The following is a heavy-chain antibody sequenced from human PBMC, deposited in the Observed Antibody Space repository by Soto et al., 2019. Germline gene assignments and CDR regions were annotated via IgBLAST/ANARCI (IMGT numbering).Heavy chain of an antibody. V-gene: IGHV4-59*08. J-gene: IGHJ4*02. Sequence: PSETLCLTGFVSGTSVTSYHWSWSRKFPGKGLEFFPHTSYTGNSHYNRSLHRRFTISLDTSTNQLSLNLTAMSAAESAVYCCASSMHSGFTHYLDSWGQGTLVTVST. CDR3: ASSMHSGFTHYLDS. CDR1: GTSVTSYH. CDR2: TSYTGNS. D-gene: IGHD2-21*01.